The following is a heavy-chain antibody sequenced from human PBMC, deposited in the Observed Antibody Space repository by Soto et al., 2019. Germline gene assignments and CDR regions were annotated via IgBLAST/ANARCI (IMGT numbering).Heavy chain of an antibody. V-gene: IGHV3-15*07. CDR1: GFTFSNAW. CDR3: STNKRYRWSLDL. J-gene: IGHJ6*02. Sequence: EVQLVESGGGLVKPGGSLRLSCAASGFTFSNAWMNWVRQAPGKGLEWVGRIKSKSDGETTDYAAPVKGRFTISRDDSKDTLYLQVNRLKTEETGLYFCSTNKRYRWSLDLWGPGTTVTVSS. CDR2: IKSKSDGETT. D-gene: IGHD5-12*01.